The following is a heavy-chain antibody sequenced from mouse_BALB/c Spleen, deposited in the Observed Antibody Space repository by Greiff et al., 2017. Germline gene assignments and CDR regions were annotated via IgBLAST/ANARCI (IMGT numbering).Heavy chain of an antibody. J-gene: IGHJ2*01. Sequence: EVKLMESGGGLVQPGGSRKLSCAASGFTFSSFGMHWVLQAPEKGLEWVAYISSGSSTIYYADTVKGRFTISRDNPKNTLFLQMTSLRSEDTAMYYCARGSMMDYFDYWGQGTTLTVSS. CDR2: ISSGSSTI. D-gene: IGHD2-3*01. V-gene: IGHV5-17*02. CDR3: ARGSMMDYFDY. CDR1: GFTFSSFG.